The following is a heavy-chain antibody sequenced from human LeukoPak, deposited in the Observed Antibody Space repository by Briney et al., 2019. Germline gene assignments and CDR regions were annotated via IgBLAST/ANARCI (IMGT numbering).Heavy chain of an antibody. CDR2: IYYRGSA. D-gene: IGHD2-2*01. Sequence: SETLSLTCTVSGGSISSYYWSWIRQPPGKGLGWIGFIYYRGSANYNPSLKSRVTISVDTSKNQFSLKLSSVTAADTAVYYCARHRGYCSSTSCYGHYYYMDVWGKGTTVTVSS. V-gene: IGHV4-59*08. J-gene: IGHJ6*03. CDR3: ARHRGYCSSTSCYGHYYYMDV. CDR1: GGSISSYY.